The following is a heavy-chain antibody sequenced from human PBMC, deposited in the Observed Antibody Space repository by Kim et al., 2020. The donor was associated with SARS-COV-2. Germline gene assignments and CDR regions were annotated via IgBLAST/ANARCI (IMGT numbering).Heavy chain of an antibody. D-gene: IGHD3-22*01. CDR1: GYTFTSYY. V-gene: IGHV1-46*01. CDR2: INPSGGST. Sequence: ASVKVSCKASGYTFTSYYMHWVRQAPGQGLEWMGIINPSGGSTSYAQKFQGRVTMTRDTSTSTVYMELSSLRSEDTAVYYCARGYYDISGYYYYWFDPWGQGTLVTVSS. CDR3: ARGYYDISGYYYYWFDP. J-gene: IGHJ5*02.